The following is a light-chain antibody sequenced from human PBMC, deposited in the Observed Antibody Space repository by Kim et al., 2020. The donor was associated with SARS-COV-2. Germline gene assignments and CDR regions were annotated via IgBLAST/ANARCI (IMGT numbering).Light chain of an antibody. CDR3: QQYGSSPPWT. J-gene: IGKJ1*01. Sequence: EIVLTQSPGTLSLSPGEGATLSCRASQSVRNSYLAWYQQKPAQAPRLLIYGASNRATGIPDRFSGSGSGTDFTLTISRLEPEDFAVYYCQQYGSSPPWTFGQGTKVEIK. CDR1: QSVRNSY. V-gene: IGKV3-20*01. CDR2: GAS.